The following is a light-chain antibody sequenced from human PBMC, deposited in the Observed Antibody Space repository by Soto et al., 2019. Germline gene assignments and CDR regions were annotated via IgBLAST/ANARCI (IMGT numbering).Light chain of an antibody. V-gene: IGKV1-27*01. CDR1: QGIYNY. Sequence: DIQMTQSPSSLSASVGDRVTITCRASQGIYNYLAWYQQKPGKVPKLLIYAASTLQSGVPSRFRGSGSGTDFTLTINSLQPEDVATYYCQKYNSAPHTFGQGTKLEIK. CDR2: AAS. CDR3: QKYNSAPHT. J-gene: IGKJ2*01.